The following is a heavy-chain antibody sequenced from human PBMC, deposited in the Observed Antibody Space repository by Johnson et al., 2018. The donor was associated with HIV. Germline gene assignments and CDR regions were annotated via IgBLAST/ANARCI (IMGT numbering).Heavy chain of an antibody. J-gene: IGHJ3*02. D-gene: IGHD1-26*01. CDR2: ISYDGSNK. V-gene: IGHV3-30*04. CDR1: GFTFSSYA. Sequence: QVQLVESGGGLVQPGRSLRLSCAASGFTFSSYAMHWVRQAPGKGLEWVAVISYDGSNKYYADSVKGRFTISRDNSKHTLYLQMNSLRAEDTAVYYCARDRTGGSYPRAFDIWGQGTMVTVSS. CDR3: ARDRTGGSYPRAFDI.